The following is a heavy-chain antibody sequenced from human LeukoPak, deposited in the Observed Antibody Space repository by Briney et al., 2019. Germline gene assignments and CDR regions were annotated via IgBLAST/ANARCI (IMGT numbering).Heavy chain of an antibody. CDR1: GASIISGGYY. J-gene: IGHJ5*02. V-gene: IGHV4-31*03. CDR2: IYYTGST. Sequence: SQTLSLTCTVSGASIISGGYYWSWIRQHPGKGLEWIGYIYYTGSTYYNPSLKNRLTISVDRSKNQFSLKLSSVTAADTAVYYCARDRAYGSLDWFDPWGQGTLVTVSS. D-gene: IGHD1-26*01. CDR3: ARDRAYGSLDWFDP.